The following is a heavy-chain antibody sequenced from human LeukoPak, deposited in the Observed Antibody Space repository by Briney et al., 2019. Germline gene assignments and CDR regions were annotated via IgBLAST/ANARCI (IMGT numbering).Heavy chain of an antibody. Sequence: PGRSLRLSCAASGFTFSSYSMNWVRQAPGKGLEWVSYISSSSSTIYYADSVKGRFTISRDNAKISLYLQMNSLRAEDTAVYYCARETMVRGTAFDIWGQGTMVTVSS. V-gene: IGHV3-48*04. CDR3: ARETMVRGTAFDI. CDR2: ISSSSSTI. D-gene: IGHD3-10*01. CDR1: GFTFSSYS. J-gene: IGHJ3*02.